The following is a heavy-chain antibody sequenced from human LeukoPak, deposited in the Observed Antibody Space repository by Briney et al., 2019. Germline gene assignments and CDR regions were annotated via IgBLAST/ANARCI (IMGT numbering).Heavy chain of an antibody. V-gene: IGHV3-7*01. J-gene: IGHJ4*03. CDR1: GFTSTNFW. D-gene: IGHD2-15*01. Sequence: GGSLRLSCAASGFTSTNFWIDWVRQAPGKGREWVADIKQDGSTEKYVGSVKGRLTIVRENAKKSVYLQTNSLIVDDTSVYYCTGERLAGGFDIWGQGTLVTVSS. CDR2: IKQDGSTE. CDR3: TGERLAGGFDI.